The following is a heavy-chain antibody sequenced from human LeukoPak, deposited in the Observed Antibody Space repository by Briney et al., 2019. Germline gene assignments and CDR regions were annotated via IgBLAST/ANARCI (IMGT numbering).Heavy chain of an antibody. Sequence: ASVKVSCKASGYIFTGYYMHWVRQAPGQGLEWMGWINPNSGGTNYAQKLQGRVTMTRDTSISTAYMELSRLRSDDTAVYYCARLVAGIYYFDYRGQGTLVTVSS. CDR3: ARLVAGIYYFDY. CDR1: GYIFTGYY. V-gene: IGHV1-2*02. CDR2: INPNSGGT. J-gene: IGHJ4*02. D-gene: IGHD6-19*01.